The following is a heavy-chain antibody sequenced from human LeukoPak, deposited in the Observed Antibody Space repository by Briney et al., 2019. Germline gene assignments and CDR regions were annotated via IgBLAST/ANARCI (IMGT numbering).Heavy chain of an antibody. D-gene: IGHD3-3*01. CDR2: INSDGTT. J-gene: IGHJ6*03. Sequence: PGGSLRLSCAASGFTFSNYWMHWVRQAPGKGLVWVSRINSDGTTTYADSVKGRFTISRDNAKNTLYLQMNSLRAEDTAVYYCAKGVRFLEWLAGGYYYMDVWGKGTTVTVSS. V-gene: IGHV3-74*01. CDR3: AKGVRFLEWLAGGYYYMDV. CDR1: GFTFSNYW.